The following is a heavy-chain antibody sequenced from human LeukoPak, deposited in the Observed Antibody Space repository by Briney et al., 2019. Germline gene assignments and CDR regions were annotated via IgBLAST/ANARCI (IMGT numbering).Heavy chain of an antibody. J-gene: IGHJ4*02. D-gene: IGHD3-3*01. CDR2: NHSGST. CDR3: ARGKYDFWSGYYTCFDY. Sequence: NHSGSTNYNPSLKSRVTISVDTSKNQFSLKLSSVTAADTAVYYCARGKYDFWSGYYTCFDYWGQGTLVTVSS. V-gene: IGHV4-34*01.